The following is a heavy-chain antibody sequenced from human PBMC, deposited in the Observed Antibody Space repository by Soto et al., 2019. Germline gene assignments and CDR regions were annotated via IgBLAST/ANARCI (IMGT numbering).Heavy chain of an antibody. D-gene: IGHD2-21*01. J-gene: IGHJ6*02. V-gene: IGHV1-69*08. Sequence: QVQLVQSGAELKKTGSSVTVSCRASGDTFSSYAVNWVRQAPGRGLEWMGRIITVLGTTDYAQNFKGRVTITREKSTKTVYMELRSLRSDDTAVYYCARRRYCGYDCYHKHYYGMDVWGQGTTVTVAS. CDR1: GDTFSSYA. CDR3: ARRRYCGYDCYHKHYYGMDV. CDR2: IITVLGTT.